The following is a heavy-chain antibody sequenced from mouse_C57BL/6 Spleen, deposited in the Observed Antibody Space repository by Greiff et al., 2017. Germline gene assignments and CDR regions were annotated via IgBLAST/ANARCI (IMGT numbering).Heavy chain of an antibody. CDR1: GYTFTSYW. Sequence: QVQLQQPGAELVRPGSSVKLSCKASGYTFTSYWMHWVKQRPIQGLEWIGNIDPSDSATHYNQKFKDKATLTVDKSSSTAYMQLSSLTSEDSAVYYCARGLRPFDYWGQGTTLTVSS. CDR3: ARGLRPFDY. CDR2: IDPSDSAT. V-gene: IGHV1-52*01. J-gene: IGHJ2*01. D-gene: IGHD3-2*02.